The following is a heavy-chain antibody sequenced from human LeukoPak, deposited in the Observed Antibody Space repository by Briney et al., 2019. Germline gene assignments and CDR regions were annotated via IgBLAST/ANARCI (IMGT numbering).Heavy chain of an antibody. CDR1: GFTFSNYW. CDR2: IKEDGSEK. J-gene: IGHJ4*02. Sequence: QAGGSLRLSCAASGFTFSNYWMTWVRQAPSKGLEWVAAIKEDGSEKYYVDSVKGRFTISRDNAKNSLYLQMSSLRAEDTAVYFCARTTYGDYWGQGTLVTVSS. V-gene: IGHV3-7*02. D-gene: IGHD1-1*01. CDR3: ARTTYGDY.